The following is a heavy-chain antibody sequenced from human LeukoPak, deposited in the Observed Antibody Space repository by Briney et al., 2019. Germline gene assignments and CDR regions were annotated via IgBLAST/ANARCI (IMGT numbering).Heavy chain of an antibody. CDR1: GFTFSSYW. D-gene: IGHD3-16*01. Sequence: GGSLRLSCAASGFTFSSYWMSWVRQAPGKGLEWVANIKRDGSEKYYVDSVKGRFTISRDNAENSLYLQMNSLRAEDTAVYYCARDVAAPGGVYFDYWGQGTLVTVSS. V-gene: IGHV3-7*01. CDR3: ARDVAAPGGVYFDY. CDR2: IKRDGSEK. J-gene: IGHJ4*02.